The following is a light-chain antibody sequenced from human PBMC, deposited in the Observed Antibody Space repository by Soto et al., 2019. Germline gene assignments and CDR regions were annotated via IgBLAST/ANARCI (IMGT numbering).Light chain of an antibody. CDR2: EVS. V-gene: IGLV2-14*01. Sequence: QSALTQPASVSGSPRQSITISCTGTSGDVGGYNYVSWYQQNPGKAPKLMIYEVSNRPSGVSNRFSGSKSGNMASLTISGLQAEDEADYYCSSYTINRTYVFXTGTKV. J-gene: IGLJ1*01. CDR1: SGDVGGYNY. CDR3: SSYTINRTYV.